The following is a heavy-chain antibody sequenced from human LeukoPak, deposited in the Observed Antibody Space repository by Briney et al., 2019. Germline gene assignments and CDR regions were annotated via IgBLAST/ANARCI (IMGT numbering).Heavy chain of an antibody. V-gene: IGHV1-2*02. CDR1: GFTFSSYA. CDR3: ARAVIVVVPAAIWEEDY. Sequence: PGGSLRLSCAASGFTFSSYAMHWVRQAPGQGLEWMGWINPNSGGTNYAQKFQGRVTMTRDTSISTAYMELSRLRSDDTAVYYCARAVIVVVPAAIWEEDYWGQGTLVTVSS. D-gene: IGHD2-2*01. CDR2: INPNSGGT. J-gene: IGHJ4*02.